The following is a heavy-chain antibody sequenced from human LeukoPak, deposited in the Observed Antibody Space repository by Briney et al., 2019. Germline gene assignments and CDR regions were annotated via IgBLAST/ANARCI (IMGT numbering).Heavy chain of an antibody. Sequence: GGSLRLSCAASGFTFGTYGMHWVRQAPGKGLEWVTFMSYDGSNKYYADSMKGRFTISRDNSKNTLYLQMNSLRTEDTAVYYCAKGPQHYDDRSGEVDYWGQGTLVTVSS. V-gene: IGHV3-30*02. CDR1: GFTFGTYG. D-gene: IGHD3-22*01. J-gene: IGHJ4*02. CDR2: MSYDGSNK. CDR3: AKGPQHYDDRSGEVDY.